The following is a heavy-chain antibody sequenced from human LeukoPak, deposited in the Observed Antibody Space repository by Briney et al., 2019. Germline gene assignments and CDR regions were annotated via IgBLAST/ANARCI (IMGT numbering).Heavy chain of an antibody. J-gene: IGHJ2*01. Sequence: SETLSLTCTVSGGSISSYYWSWIRQPAGKGLEWIGRICTSGSTNYNPSLKSRVTMSVDTSKNQFSLKLSSVTAADTAVYYCARNKMSKEWYFDLWGRGTLVTVSS. CDR1: GGSISSYY. V-gene: IGHV4-4*07. D-gene: IGHD5-24*01. CDR2: ICTSGST. CDR3: ARNKMSKEWYFDL.